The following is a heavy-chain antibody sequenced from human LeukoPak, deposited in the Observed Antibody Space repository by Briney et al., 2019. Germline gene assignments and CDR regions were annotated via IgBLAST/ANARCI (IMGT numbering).Heavy chain of an antibody. Sequence: SETLSLTCGVSGDSIRNANYWGWIRQPPGQGLEWIAGMHHGGSTFYNPSLQSRVTISMYTSKNQFSLNLNYVTAADTAVYYCAGVASSILGYASFDFWGQGTLVTVSS. J-gene: IGHJ4*02. D-gene: IGHD2-2*01. V-gene: IGHV4-38-2*01. CDR2: MHHGGST. CDR3: AGVASSILGYASFDF. CDR1: GDSIRNANY.